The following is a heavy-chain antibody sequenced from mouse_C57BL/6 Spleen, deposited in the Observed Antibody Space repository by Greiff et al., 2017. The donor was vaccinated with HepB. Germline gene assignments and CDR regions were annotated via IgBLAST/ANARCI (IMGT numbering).Heavy chain of an antibody. CDR1: GYAFSSYW. D-gene: IGHD3-2*02. Sequence: VQLQQSGAELVKPGASVKISCKASGYAFSSYWMNWVKQRPGKGLEWIGQIYPGDGDTNYNGKFKGKATLTADKSSSTAYMQLSSLTSEDSAVYFCARGGETAQPRAYWGQGTLVTVSA. V-gene: IGHV1-80*01. J-gene: IGHJ3*01. CDR3: ARGGETAQPRAY. CDR2: IYPGDGDT.